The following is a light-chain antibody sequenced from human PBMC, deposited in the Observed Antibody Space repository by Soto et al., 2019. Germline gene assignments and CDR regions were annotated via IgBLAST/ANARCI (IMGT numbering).Light chain of an antibody. Sequence: EIVMTQSPATLSVSLGERATLSCRASQSVNSHLAWYQQKPGQAPRLLIYEASTRATGIPARFSGSGSGTEFTLTFSSLQSEDFAVYYCQQYRSWPPTFGQGTKVDIK. J-gene: IGKJ1*01. CDR1: QSVNSH. V-gene: IGKV3-15*01. CDR3: QQYRSWPPT. CDR2: EAS.